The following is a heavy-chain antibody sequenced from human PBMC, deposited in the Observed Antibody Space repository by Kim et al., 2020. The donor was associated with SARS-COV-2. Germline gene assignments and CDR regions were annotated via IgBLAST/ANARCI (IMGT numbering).Heavy chain of an antibody. CDR2: IIPIFGTA. D-gene: IGHD6-13*01. CDR3: ARDRPPSGSWSYYYYYGMDV. CDR1: GGTFSSYA. J-gene: IGHJ6*02. Sequence: SVKVSCKASGGTFSSYAISWVRQAPGQGLEWMGGIIPIFGTANYAQKFQGRVTITADESTSTAYMELSSLRSEDTAVYYCARDRPPSGSWSYYYYYGMDVWGQGTTVTVSS. V-gene: IGHV1-69*13.